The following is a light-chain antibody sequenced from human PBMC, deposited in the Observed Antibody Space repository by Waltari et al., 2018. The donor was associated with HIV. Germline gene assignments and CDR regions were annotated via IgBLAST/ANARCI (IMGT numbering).Light chain of an antibody. Sequence: DIVLTHSPDPLAVSLGERATANCRPTHSTLYNSSNNSYLGWYQQKPGQPPKLLIYWASTRASGTPDRFTGSGSGTEFALTSSCLQAEDAAVYYCQQYFSTPPTFGQGTKVEI. CDR3: QQYFSTPPT. J-gene: IGKJ1*01. V-gene: IGKV4-1*01. CDR1: HSTLYNSSNNSY. CDR2: WAS.